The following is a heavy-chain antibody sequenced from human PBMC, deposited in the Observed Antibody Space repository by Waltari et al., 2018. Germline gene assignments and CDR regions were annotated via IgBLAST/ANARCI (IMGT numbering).Heavy chain of an antibody. D-gene: IGHD2-15*01. J-gene: IGHJ4*02. Sequence: QVQLQESGPGLVKPSETLSLTCTVSGGSISSYYWSWIRQPPGKGLEWIGYIYYSGSTYYNPSLKSRVTISVDTSKNQFSLKLSSVTAADTAVYYCAGSDRTCSGGSCQRVLDYWGQGTLVTVSS. CDR3: AGSDRTCSGGSCQRVLDY. CDR2: IYYSGST. V-gene: IGHV4-59*01. CDR1: GGSISSYY.